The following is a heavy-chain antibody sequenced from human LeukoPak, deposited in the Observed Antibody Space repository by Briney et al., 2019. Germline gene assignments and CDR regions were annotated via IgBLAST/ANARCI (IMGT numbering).Heavy chain of an antibody. CDR1: GFTFSSYW. V-gene: IGHV3-7*01. CDR2: IKQDGSEK. J-gene: IGHJ4*02. CDR3: ASPVVAATGSDY. Sequence: PGGSLRLSCAAPGFTFSSYWMSWVRQAPGKGLEWVANIKQDGSEKYYVDSVKGRFTISRDNAKNSLYLRMNSLRAEDTAVYYCASPVVAATGSDYWGQGTLVTVSS. D-gene: IGHD2-15*01.